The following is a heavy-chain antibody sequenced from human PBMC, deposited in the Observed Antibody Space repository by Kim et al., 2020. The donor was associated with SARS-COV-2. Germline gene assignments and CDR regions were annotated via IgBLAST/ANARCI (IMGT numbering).Heavy chain of an antibody. CDR2: ISAYNGNT. Sequence: ASVKVSCKASGYTFTSYGISWVRQAPGQGLEWMGWISAYNGNTNYAQKLQGRVTMTTDTSTSTAYMELRSLRSDDTAVYYCASANWNDVTPPHHYYYYGMDVWGQGTTVTVSS. D-gene: IGHD1-1*01. CDR1: GYTFTSYG. CDR3: ASANWNDVTPPHHYYYYGMDV. J-gene: IGHJ6*02. V-gene: IGHV1-18*01.